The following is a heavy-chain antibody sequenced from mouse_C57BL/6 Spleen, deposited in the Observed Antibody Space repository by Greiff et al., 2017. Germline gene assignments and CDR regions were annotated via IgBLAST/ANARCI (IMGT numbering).Heavy chain of an antibody. D-gene: IGHD2-1*01. CDR3: ARGVLYGNYPMDY. CDR1: GYTFTSYW. J-gene: IGHJ4*01. Sequence: QVQLQQPGAELVKPGASVKLSCKASGYTFTSYWMHWVKQRPGRGLEWIGRIDPNSGGTKYNEKFKGKATLTVDQSSSTAYMQLNRLTSEDSAVYYCARGVLYGNYPMDYWGQGTSVTVAS. CDR2: IDPNSGGT. V-gene: IGHV1-62-3*01.